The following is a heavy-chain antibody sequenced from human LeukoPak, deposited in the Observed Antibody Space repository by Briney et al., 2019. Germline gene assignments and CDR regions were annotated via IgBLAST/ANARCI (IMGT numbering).Heavy chain of an antibody. Sequence: PGGSLRLSCAASGFTFDDYAMHWVRQAPGKGLEWVSGISWNSGSIGYADSVKGRFTISRDNAKNSLYLQMNSLRAEDMALYYCARQFNKGGSSNYYMDVWGKGTTVTVSS. D-gene: IGHD6-6*01. CDR1: GFTFDDYA. V-gene: IGHV3-9*03. CDR2: ISWNSGSI. J-gene: IGHJ6*03. CDR3: ARQFNKGGSSNYYMDV.